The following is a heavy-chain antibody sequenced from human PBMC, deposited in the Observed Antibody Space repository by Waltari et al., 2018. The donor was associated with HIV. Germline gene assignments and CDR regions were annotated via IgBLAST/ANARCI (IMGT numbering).Heavy chain of an antibody. D-gene: IGHD3-10*01. V-gene: IGHV3-23*01. CDR2: ISGSGGTT. J-gene: IGHJ4*02. CDR1: GFTFRSFA. Sequence: EVQLLESGGGLVQPGGSLRLSCAASGFTFRSFAMSWVRQGPGKGLEYVSRISGSGGTTYYTGSVKGRFTIARDNSKNTLFLQMNSLRAEDTAVYYCAKTTKISMVRGVYDYWGQGTLVTVSS. CDR3: AKTTKISMVRGVYDY.